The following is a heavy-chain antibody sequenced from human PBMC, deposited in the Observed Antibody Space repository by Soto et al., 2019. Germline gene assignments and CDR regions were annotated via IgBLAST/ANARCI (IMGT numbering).Heavy chain of an antibody. J-gene: IGHJ4*02. CDR1: GYTFTGYY. Sequence: EASVKVSCKASGYTFTGYYMHWVRQAPGQGLEWMGWINPNSGGTNYAQKFQGWVTMTRDTSISTAYMELSRLRSDDTAVYYCARDRGSGWYDYWGQGTLVTVSS. D-gene: IGHD6-19*01. CDR2: INPNSGGT. V-gene: IGHV1-2*04. CDR3: ARDRGSGWYDY.